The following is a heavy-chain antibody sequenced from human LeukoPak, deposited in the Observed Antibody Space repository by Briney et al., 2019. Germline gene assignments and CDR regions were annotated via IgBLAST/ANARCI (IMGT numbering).Heavy chain of an antibody. CDR1: GGSFSGYY. Sequence: SETLSLTCAVYGGSFSGYYWSWIRQPPGKGLEWIGEINHSGSTNYNPSLKSRVTISVDTSKNQFSLKLSSVTAADTAVYYCARGRVVVAATRFAFDIWGQGTMVTVSS. CDR2: INHSGST. J-gene: IGHJ3*02. CDR3: ARGRVVVAATRFAFDI. V-gene: IGHV4-34*01. D-gene: IGHD2-15*01.